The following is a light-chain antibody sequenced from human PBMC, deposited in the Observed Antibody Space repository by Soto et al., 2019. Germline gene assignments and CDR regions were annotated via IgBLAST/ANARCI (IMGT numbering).Light chain of an antibody. CDR2: DVT. CDR1: NSDLGSYNL. Sequence: QSVLTQPASVSGSPGQSITISCTGTNSDLGSYNLVSWFQHYPGKGPKLLIYDVTRRPSGVPDRFSGSKSGNTASLTISGLQVEDEADYYCCSHAGSYTFRVFGTGTKVTVL. CDR3: CSHAGSYTFRV. J-gene: IGLJ1*01. V-gene: IGLV2-11*01.